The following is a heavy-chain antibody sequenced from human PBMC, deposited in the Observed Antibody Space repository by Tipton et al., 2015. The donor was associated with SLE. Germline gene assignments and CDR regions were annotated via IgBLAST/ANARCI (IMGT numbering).Heavy chain of an antibody. CDR2: INYSGRT. Sequence: TLSLTCAAYGGSFSGHSWSWIRQPPGKGLEWIGEINYSGRTDYNPSLKSRVTTSIDTSKNQFSLNLSSVTAADTAVYYCARLTGGDFDYWGQGTLVTVSS. V-gene: IGHV4-34*01. D-gene: IGHD1-26*01. CDR3: ARLTGGDFDY. CDR1: GGSFSGHS. J-gene: IGHJ4*02.